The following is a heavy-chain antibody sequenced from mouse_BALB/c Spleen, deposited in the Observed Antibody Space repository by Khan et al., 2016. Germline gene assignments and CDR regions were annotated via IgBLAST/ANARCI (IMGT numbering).Heavy chain of an antibody. V-gene: IGHV1-87*01. CDR2: IYPGDGDT. CDR1: GYTFTSYW. J-gene: IGHJ3*01. Sequence: QVQLQQSGAELARPGASVKLSCKASGYTFTSYWMQWVKQRPGQGLEWIGAIYPGDGDTRYTQKFKDKATLTADKSSTTAYMQLSSLASEDSAVYYWASGYDPFAYWGQGTLVTVSA. D-gene: IGHD2-14*01. CDR3: ASGYDPFAY.